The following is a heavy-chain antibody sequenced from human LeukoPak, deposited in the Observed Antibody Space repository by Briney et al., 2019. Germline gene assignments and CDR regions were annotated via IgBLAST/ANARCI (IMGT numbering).Heavy chain of an antibody. CDR2: IKQDGNEK. CDR1: GFTFSNYW. CDR3: ASGYNYGYLFDY. D-gene: IGHD5-18*01. J-gene: IGHJ4*02. Sequence: GGSLRLSCAASGFTFSNYWMSWVRQAPGKGLEWVANIKQDGNEKYYVDSVKGRFTISRDDAKNSLFLQMNSLRAEDTAVYYCASGYNYGYLFDYWGQGTLVTVSS. V-gene: IGHV3-7*01.